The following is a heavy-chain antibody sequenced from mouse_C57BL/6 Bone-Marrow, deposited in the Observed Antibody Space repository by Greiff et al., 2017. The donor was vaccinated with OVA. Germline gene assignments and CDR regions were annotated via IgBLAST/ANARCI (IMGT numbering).Heavy chain of an antibody. V-gene: IGHV3-6*01. CDR3: ARNAYNSNYNDYAMDY. CDR1: GYSITSGYY. CDR2: ISYDDSN. D-gene: IGHD2-5*01. Sequence: VQLKQSGPGLVKPSQSLSLTCSVTGYSITSGYYWYWIRQFPGNKLEWMSYISYDDSNNYKPTLKNPISFTRDTSKNQFFLKLNSVTTEDTATYDCARNAYNSNYNDYAMDYWGQGTTVTVSS. J-gene: IGHJ4*01.